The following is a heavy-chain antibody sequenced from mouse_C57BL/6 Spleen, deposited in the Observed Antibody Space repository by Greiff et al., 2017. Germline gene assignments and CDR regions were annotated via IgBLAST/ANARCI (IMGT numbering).Heavy chain of an antibody. CDR2: IHPNSGST. J-gene: IGHJ2*01. V-gene: IGHV1-64*01. D-gene: IGHD2-12*01. CDR1: GYTFTSYW. CDR3: ANPYDDYFDY. Sequence: QVQLQQSGAELVKPGASVKLSCKASGYTFTSYWMHWVKQRPGQGLEWIGMIHPNSGSTNYNEKFKSKATLTVDKSSSTAYIQLRSLTSEDSAVYYCANPYDDYFDYWGQGTTLTVSS.